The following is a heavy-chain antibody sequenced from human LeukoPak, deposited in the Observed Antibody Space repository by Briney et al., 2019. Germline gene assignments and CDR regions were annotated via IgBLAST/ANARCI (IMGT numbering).Heavy chain of an antibody. Sequence: GGSLRLSCAASGFTFSKYAMSWVRQAPGKGLEWVSTIGESGDTTYDADSVKGRFTMSRDNPKNTLYLQMNSLRADDTAVYYCAKNALSVGGNYYFEYWGQGTLVTVSP. J-gene: IGHJ4*02. CDR1: GFTFSKYA. D-gene: IGHD6-19*01. CDR3: AKNALSVGGNYYFEY. V-gene: IGHV3-23*01. CDR2: IGESGDTT.